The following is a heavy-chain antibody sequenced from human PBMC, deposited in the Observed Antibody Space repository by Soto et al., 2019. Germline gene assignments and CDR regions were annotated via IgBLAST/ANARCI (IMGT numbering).Heavy chain of an antibody. V-gene: IGHV3-30-3*01. D-gene: IGHD6-6*01. CDR2: ISYDGSNK. J-gene: IGHJ4*02. CDR3: ARVGYSSSSPFDY. CDR1: GFTFSSYA. Sequence: QVQLVESGGGVVQPGRSLRLSCAASGFTFSSYAMHWVRQAPGKGLEWVAVISYDGSNKYYADSVKGRFTISRDNSKNTLYLQMNSLRAEDTAVYYWARVGYSSSSPFDYWGQGTLVTVSS.